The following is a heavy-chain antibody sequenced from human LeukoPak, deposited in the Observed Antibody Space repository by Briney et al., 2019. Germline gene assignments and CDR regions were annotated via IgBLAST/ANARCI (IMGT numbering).Heavy chain of an antibody. V-gene: IGHV4-61*02. CDR3: ARVTVTTGLGYYMDV. CDR2: IYTSGST. Sequence: SETLSLTCTVSGGSISSATYYWSWIRQPAGKGLEWIGRIYTSGSTNYNPSLKSRVTISVDTSKNQFSLKLSSVTAADTAVYYCARVTVTTGLGYYMDVWGKGTTVTISS. D-gene: IGHD4-17*01. J-gene: IGHJ6*03. CDR1: GGSISSATYY.